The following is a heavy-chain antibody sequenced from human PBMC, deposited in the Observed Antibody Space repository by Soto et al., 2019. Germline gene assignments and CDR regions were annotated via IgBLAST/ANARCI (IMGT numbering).Heavy chain of an antibody. CDR3: EIPPHALHWFDP. CDR2: IYYTGTT. Sequence: SETLSLTCAVSGDSISTNYYWDWIRQPPGKGLEWIGNIYYTGTTYYNPSLRSRVTMSVDTSKNHFSLTLSSVTAADTAVYYREIPPHALHWFDPWGQGTLVTVSS. D-gene: IGHD2-21*01. V-gene: IGHV4-39*02. J-gene: IGHJ5*02. CDR1: GDSISTNYY.